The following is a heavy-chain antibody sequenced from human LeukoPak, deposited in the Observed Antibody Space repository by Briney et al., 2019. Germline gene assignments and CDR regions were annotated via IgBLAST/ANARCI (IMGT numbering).Heavy chain of an antibody. D-gene: IGHD4-17*01. CDR2: ISGSGGST. J-gene: IGHJ3*02. Sequence: GGSLRLSCAASGFTVSTYAMSWVRQAPGKGLEWVSAISGSGGSTYYADSVKGRFTISRDNAKNSLYLQMNSLRAEDTAVYYCARRSAVTIQLDAFDIWGQGTMVTVSS. CDR1: GFTVSTYA. V-gene: IGHV3-23*01. CDR3: ARRSAVTIQLDAFDI.